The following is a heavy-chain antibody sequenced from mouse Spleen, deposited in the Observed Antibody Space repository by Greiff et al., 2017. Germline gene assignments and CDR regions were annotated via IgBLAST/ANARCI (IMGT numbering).Heavy chain of an antibody. V-gene: IGHV5-9-3*01. D-gene: IGHD1-1*01. CDR1: GFTFSSYA. CDR3: ARHHYGSSHWYFDV. J-gene: IGHJ1*01. Sequence: DVKLVESGGGLVKPGGSLKLSCAASGFTFSSYAMSWVRQTPEKRLEWVATISSGGSYTYYPDSVKGRFTISRDNAKNTLYLQMSSLRSEDTAMYYWARHHYGSSHWYFDVWGAGTTVTVSS. CDR2: ISSGGSYT.